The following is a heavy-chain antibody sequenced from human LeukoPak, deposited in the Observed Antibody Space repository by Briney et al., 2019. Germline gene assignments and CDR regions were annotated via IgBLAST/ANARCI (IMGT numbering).Heavy chain of an antibody. CDR2: IYYSGST. CDR3: ARDDSIHWGTFDY. J-gene: IGHJ4*02. CDR1: GGSISSYY. D-gene: IGHD3-16*01. Sequence: PSETLSLTCTVSGGSISSYYWSWIRQPPGKGLEWIGYIYYSGSTNYNPSLKSRVTISVDTSKNQFSLKLSSVTAADTAVYYCARDDSIHWGTFDYWGQGTLVTVSS. V-gene: IGHV4-59*01.